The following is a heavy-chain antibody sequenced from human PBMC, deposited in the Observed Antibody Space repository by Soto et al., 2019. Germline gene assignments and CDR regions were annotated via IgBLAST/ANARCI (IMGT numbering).Heavy chain of an antibody. CDR3: ARGRTSSPTPGDY. Sequence: PSETLSLTCTVSGGSISIGGYYWSWIRQHPGKGLEWIGYIYYSGSTYYNPSLKSRVTISVDTSKNQFSLKLSSVTAADTAVYYCARGRTSSPTPGDYWGQGTLVTVSS. D-gene: IGHD2-2*01. V-gene: IGHV4-31*03. J-gene: IGHJ4*02. CDR1: GGSISIGGYY. CDR2: IYYSGST.